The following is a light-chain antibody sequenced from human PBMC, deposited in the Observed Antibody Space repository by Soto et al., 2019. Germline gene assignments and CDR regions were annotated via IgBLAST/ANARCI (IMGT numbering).Light chain of an antibody. J-gene: IGLJ3*02. Sequence: QSVLTQPPSLSGTPGRTVTISCIGGRSNIGSAIVHWYQQLPGTAPRHLIYMNSQRPSGVPDRFSGSKSGTSASLVITGLRPEDEADYYCVAWDDNLSSRVFGGGTKLTVL. CDR1: RSNIGSAI. CDR3: VAWDDNLSSRV. V-gene: IGLV1-47*01. CDR2: MNS.